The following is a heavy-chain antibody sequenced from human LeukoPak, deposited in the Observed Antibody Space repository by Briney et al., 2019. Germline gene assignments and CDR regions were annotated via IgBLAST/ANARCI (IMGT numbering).Heavy chain of an antibody. CDR2: INHSGST. D-gene: IGHD1-26*01. CDR3: ARERYYGMDV. Sequence: SETLSLTCAVYGGSFSGYYWSWIRQPPGKGLEWIGEINHSGSTNYNPSLKSRVTISVDTSKNQFSLKLSSVTAADTAVYYCARERYYGMDVWGQGTTVTVPS. V-gene: IGHV4-34*01. J-gene: IGHJ6*02. CDR1: GGSFSGYY.